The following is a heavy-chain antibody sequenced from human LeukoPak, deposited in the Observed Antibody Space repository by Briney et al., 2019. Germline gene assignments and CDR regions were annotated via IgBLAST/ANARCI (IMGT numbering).Heavy chain of an antibody. Sequence: PGGSLRLSCATSGFTFSNSWMHWVRRAPGKGLVWVSRINKDGTTITYAESVRGRFTISRDNAKNTLYLQMSSLRVEDTAVYYCLTTVNGDNSGWGQGTLVTVSS. CDR2: INKDGTTI. D-gene: IGHD4-23*01. CDR1: GFTFSNSW. CDR3: LTTVNGDNSG. V-gene: IGHV3-74*01. J-gene: IGHJ4*02.